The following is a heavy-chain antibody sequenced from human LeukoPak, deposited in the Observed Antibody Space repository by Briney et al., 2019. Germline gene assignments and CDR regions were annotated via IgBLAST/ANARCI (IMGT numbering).Heavy chain of an antibody. Sequence: GASVKVSCKASGYTFTGYYMHWVRQAPGQGLEWMGWINPNSGGTNYAQKFQGRVTMTRDTSISTAYMELSRLRSDDTAVYYCARGDCSGGSCYSFGFNWLDPWGQGTLVTVSS. CDR2: INPNSGGT. CDR1: GYTFTGYY. V-gene: IGHV1-2*02. CDR3: ARGDCSGGSCYSFGFNWLDP. D-gene: IGHD2-15*01. J-gene: IGHJ5*02.